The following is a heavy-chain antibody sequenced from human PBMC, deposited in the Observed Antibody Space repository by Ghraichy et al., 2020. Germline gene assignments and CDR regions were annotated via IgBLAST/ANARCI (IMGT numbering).Heavy chain of an antibody. Sequence: GESLNISCAASGFTFSSYSMNWVRQAPGKGLEWVSYISSSSSTIYYADSVKGRFTISRDNAKNSLYLQMNSLRAEDTAVYYCARDLRGWDYYDSSGYYYYGMDVWGQGTTVTVSS. CDR3: ARDLRGWDYYDSSGYYYYGMDV. D-gene: IGHD3-22*01. CDR1: GFTFSSYS. V-gene: IGHV3-48*01. CDR2: ISSSSSTI. J-gene: IGHJ6*02.